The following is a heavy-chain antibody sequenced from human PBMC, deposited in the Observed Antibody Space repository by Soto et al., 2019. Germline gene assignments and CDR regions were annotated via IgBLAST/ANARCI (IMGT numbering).Heavy chain of an antibody. CDR2: INSDGSST. D-gene: IGHD2-15*01. V-gene: IGHV3-74*01. CDR1: GFTFSSYW. Sequence: GGSLRLSCAASGFTFSSYWMHWVRQAPGKGLVWVSRINSDGSSTSYADSVKGRFTISRDNAKNTLYLQMNSLRAEDTAVYYCAIDGGVYCIGCSCYSVLDFYYYGMDVWGQGTTVTVSS. J-gene: IGHJ6*02. CDR3: AIDGGVYCIGCSCYSVLDFYYYGMDV.